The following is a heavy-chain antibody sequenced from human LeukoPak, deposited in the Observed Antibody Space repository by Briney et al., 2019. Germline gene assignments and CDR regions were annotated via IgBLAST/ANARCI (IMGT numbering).Heavy chain of an antibody. CDR1: GDSISGKY. CDR3: ARLDILVPRAVEWFDP. D-gene: IGHD2-2*01. J-gene: IGHJ5*01. V-gene: IGHV4-4*07. CDR2: IYSSGTT. Sequence: PSETLSLTCVVSGDSISGKYWSWIRRPAGKGLEWLGRIYSSGTTDYSPSLMSRVTMSLDTSKNHISLRLRSVTAADTAVYYCARLDILVPRAVEWFDPWGQGTVVTVSS.